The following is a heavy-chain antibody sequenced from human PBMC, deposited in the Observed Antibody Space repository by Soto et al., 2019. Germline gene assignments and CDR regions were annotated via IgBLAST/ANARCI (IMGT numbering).Heavy chain of an antibody. D-gene: IGHD2-2*01. CDR3: ARTAGYVYQLLFNY. Sequence: SETLSLTCTVSGGSIISGDYYWSWIRQPPGKGLEWTGYIYYSGSTDYNPSLKSRVVISVDTSKNQFSLKLSSVTAADTAVYYCARTAGYVYQLLFNYWGQGALVTVSS. CDR2: IYYSGST. CDR1: GGSIISGDYY. V-gene: IGHV4-30-4*01. J-gene: IGHJ4*02.